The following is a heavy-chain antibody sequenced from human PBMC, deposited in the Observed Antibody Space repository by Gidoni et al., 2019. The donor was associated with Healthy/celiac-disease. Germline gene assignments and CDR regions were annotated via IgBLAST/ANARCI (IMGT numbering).Heavy chain of an antibody. CDR2: IWYDGSNK. V-gene: IGHV3-33*01. Sequence: QVQLVESGGGVVQPGRSLRLSCAASGVTFSSYGMHWVRQAPGKGLEWVAVIWYDGSNKYYADSVKGRFTISRDNSKNTLYLQMNSLRAEDTAVYYCARGVEDIVVVPAAMGYYYYGMDVWGQGTTVTVSS. D-gene: IGHD2-2*01. CDR3: ARGVEDIVVVPAAMGYYYYGMDV. J-gene: IGHJ6*02. CDR1: GVTFSSYG.